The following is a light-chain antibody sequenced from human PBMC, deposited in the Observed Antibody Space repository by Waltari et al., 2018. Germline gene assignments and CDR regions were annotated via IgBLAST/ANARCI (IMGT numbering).Light chain of an antibody. J-gene: IGLJ3*02. CDR1: SSDVGGYNY. CDR3: SSYTSSSLRV. V-gene: IGLV2-14*01. Sequence: QSALTQPASVSGSPGQSITISCTGTSSDVGGYNYVSWYQQHPGKAPKLMIYDVSKRPSGVSNRFSGSKSGNPASLTISGLQAEDEADYYCSSYTSSSLRVFGGGTKLTVL. CDR2: DVS.